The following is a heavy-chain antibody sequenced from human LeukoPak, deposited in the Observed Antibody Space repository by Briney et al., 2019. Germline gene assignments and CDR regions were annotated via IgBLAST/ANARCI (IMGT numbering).Heavy chain of an antibody. J-gene: IGHJ4*02. CDR1: GGSISSYY. CDR2: IYTSGST. V-gene: IGHV4-4*07. Sequence: SETLSLTSTVSGGSISSYYWSWIRQPAGKGLEWIGRIYTSGSTNYNPSLKSRVTMSVDTSKNQFSLKLSSVTAADTAVYYCARDLGSSSWYIDPGFDYWGQGTLVTVSS. CDR3: ARDLGSSSWYIDPGFDY. D-gene: IGHD6-13*01.